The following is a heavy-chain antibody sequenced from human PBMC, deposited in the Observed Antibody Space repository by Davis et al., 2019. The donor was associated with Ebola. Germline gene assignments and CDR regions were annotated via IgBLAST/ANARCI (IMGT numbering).Heavy chain of an antibody. CDR2: INPSGGST. CDR3: ARDPRYYYGSGTPYGYYYYGMDV. Sequence: ASVKVSCKASGYTFTSYYMHWVRQAPGQGLEWMGIINPSGGSTSYAQKFQGRVTMTRDTSTSTVYMELRSLRSDDTAVYYCARDPRYYYGSGTPYGYYYYGMDVWGQGTTVTVSS. D-gene: IGHD3-10*01. V-gene: IGHV1-46*01. J-gene: IGHJ6*02. CDR1: GYTFTSYY.